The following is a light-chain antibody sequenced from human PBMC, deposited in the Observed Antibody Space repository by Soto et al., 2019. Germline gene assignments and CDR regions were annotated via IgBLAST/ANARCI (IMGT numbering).Light chain of an antibody. CDR2: AAS. Sequence: DIQLTQSPSFLSASVGDRVTTTCRASQGISSYLAWYQQKPEKAPKLLIYAASTLQYGVPSRFSGSGSGTEFTLTISSLQPEDFATYYCQQVNSYPRAFGQGTKVDIK. V-gene: IGKV1-9*01. J-gene: IGKJ1*01. CDR1: QGISSY. CDR3: QQVNSYPRA.